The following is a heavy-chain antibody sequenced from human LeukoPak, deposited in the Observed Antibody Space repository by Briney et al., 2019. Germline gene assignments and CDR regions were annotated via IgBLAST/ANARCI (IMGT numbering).Heavy chain of an antibody. CDR2: IRHDGTNQ. V-gene: IGHV3-30*02. J-gene: IGHJ4*02. Sequence: PGGSLRLSCAASGFTFSSYGIHWVRQAPGKGLEWVTFIRHDGTNQHYGDSVKGRFTISRGNLKNTVFLQMNRVRAEDTAVYFCARSRNVRTFDYWGQGTLVAVSS. CDR1: GFTFSSYG. CDR3: ARSRNVRTFDY.